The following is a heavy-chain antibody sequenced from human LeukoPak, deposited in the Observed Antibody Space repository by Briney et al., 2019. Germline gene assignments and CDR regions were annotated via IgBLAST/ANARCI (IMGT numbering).Heavy chain of an antibody. V-gene: IGHV1-2*02. D-gene: IGHD1-26*01. CDR3: ARDRGHSGSYYNYYYMDV. CDR1: GYTFTGYY. Sequence: ASVKVSCKASGYTFTGYYMHWVRQAPGQGLEWMGWINPNSGGTNYAQKFQGRVTMTRDTSISTAYMELSRLRSDDTAVYYCARDRGHSGSYYNYYYMDVWGKGTTVTVSS. J-gene: IGHJ6*03. CDR2: INPNSGGT.